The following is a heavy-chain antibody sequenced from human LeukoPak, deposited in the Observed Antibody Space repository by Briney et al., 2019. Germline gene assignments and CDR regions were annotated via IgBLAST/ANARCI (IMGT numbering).Heavy chain of an antibody. CDR1: GFTFSSYG. CDR3: AKDRTHYGSGSYLFDY. V-gene: IGHV3-30*18. D-gene: IGHD3-10*01. CDR2: ILYDGSNK. J-gene: IGHJ4*02. Sequence: GRSLRLSCAASGFTFSSYGMHWVRQAPGKGLEWVAVILYDGSNKYYADSVKGRFTISRDNSKNTLYLQMNSLRAEDTAVYYCAKDRTHYGSGSYLFDYWGQGTLVTVSS.